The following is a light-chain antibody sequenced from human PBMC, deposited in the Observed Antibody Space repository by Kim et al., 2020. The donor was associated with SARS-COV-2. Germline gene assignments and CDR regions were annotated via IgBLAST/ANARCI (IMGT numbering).Light chain of an antibody. CDR1: SGHYSYV. CDR3: QTWDTGIRV. Sequence: AWVKHTCTLGSGHYSYVVGWHQQQPQQSPRYLMRLNTDDSHNRGDGIPDRFSGSSSEAERYLTISSLQSEDEADYYCQTWDTGIRVFGGGTQLTVL. J-gene: IGLJ3*02. CDR2: LNTDDSH. V-gene: IGLV4-69*01.